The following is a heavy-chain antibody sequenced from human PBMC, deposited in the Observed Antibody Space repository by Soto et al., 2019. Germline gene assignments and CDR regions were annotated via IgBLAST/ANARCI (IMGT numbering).Heavy chain of an antibody. V-gene: IGHV1-69*06. Sequence: QVQLVQSGAEVKNPGSSVKVSCKTSGGTFNSYLIDWVRQAPGQGREWMGGIIPAFGTAKYAQKFQGRGTLTAHKSPTTAYMELRTLTSDDTAVYYCASRVGQPPVGLYFDTWGQGPLVTVSS. J-gene: IGHJ4*02. CDR2: IIPAFGTA. CDR3: ASRVGQPPVGLYFDT. D-gene: IGHD2-15*01. CDR1: GGTFNSYL.